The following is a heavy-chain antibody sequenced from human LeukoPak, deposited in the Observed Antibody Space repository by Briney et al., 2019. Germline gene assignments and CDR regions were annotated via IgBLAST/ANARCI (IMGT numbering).Heavy chain of an antibody. J-gene: IGHJ4*02. D-gene: IGHD1-26*01. CDR3: ARLGGSIVGATVDY. CDR2: IYYSGST. V-gene: IGHV4-39*01. CDR1: GGSISSSSYY. Sequence: SETLSLTCTVSGGSISSSSYYWGWIRQPPGKGLEWLGSIYYSGSTYYNPSLKSRVTISVDTSRNQFSLKLSSVTAADTAVYYCARLGGSIVGATVDYWGQGTLVTVSS.